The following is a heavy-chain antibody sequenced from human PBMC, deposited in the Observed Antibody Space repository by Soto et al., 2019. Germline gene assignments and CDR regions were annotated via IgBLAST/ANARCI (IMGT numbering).Heavy chain of an antibody. Sequence: QVQLVESGGGVVQPGRSLRLSCAASGFTFSSYGMHWVRQAPGKGLEWVAVISYDGSNKYYADSVKGRFTISRDNSKNTLYLQMNSLRAEDTAVYYCAKTLITPPDYWGQGTLVTVSS. CDR3: AKTLITPPDY. V-gene: IGHV3-30*18. CDR2: ISYDGSNK. D-gene: IGHD3-10*01. J-gene: IGHJ4*02. CDR1: GFTFSSYG.